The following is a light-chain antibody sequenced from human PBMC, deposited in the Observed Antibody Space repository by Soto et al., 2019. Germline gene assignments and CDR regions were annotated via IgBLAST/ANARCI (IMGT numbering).Light chain of an antibody. CDR2: DAS. J-gene: IGKJ1*01. CDR3: QEWT. CDR1: QSISSY. V-gene: IGKV1-5*01. Sequence: DIKMTQSPAALSVSVGDRVTITCRASQSISSYLAWYQQKPGKAPKILIYDASSLASGVPSRFSGRWSGTEFTLHIRGLQPDAFATYDCQEWTFGEGTKVDI.